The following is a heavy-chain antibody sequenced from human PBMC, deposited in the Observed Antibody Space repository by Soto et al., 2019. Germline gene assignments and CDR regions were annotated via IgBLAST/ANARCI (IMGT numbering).Heavy chain of an antibody. V-gene: IGHV1-69*13. CDR1: GGTFSSYA. J-gene: IGHJ6*02. D-gene: IGHD3-10*01. Sequence: ASVKVSCKASGGTFSSYAISWVRQAPGQGLEWMGGIIPIFGTANYAQKFQGRVTITADESTSTAYMELSSLRSEDTAVYYCARLITMVRGVIKHYYYYGMDVWGQGTTVTVSS. CDR2: IIPIFGTA. CDR3: ARLITMVRGVIKHYYYYGMDV.